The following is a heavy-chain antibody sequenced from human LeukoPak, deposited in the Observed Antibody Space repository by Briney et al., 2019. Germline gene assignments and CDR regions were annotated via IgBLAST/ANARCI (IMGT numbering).Heavy chain of an antibody. CDR2: IYTSGST. CDR1: GGSISSYY. D-gene: IGHD2-2*01. Sequence: SETLSLTCTVSGGSISSYYWSWIRQPAGKGLEWIGRIYTSGSTNYNSSLKSRVTMSVDTSKNQFSLKLSSVTAAGTAVYYCARDHCSSTSCYHDYYGMDVWGQGTTVTVSS. CDR3: ARDHCSSTSCYHDYYGMDV. J-gene: IGHJ6*02. V-gene: IGHV4-4*07.